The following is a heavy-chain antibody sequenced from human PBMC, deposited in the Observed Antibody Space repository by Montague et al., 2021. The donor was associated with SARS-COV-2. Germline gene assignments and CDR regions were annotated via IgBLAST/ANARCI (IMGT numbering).Heavy chain of an antibody. V-gene: IGHV4-59*08. J-gene: IGHJ6*02. CDR3: ARHMSDCSKGICHTYYYYGWDV. D-gene: IGHD2-8*01. Sequence: SETLSLTCTVSGGSISRSYWCWIRQPPGTGLELIGYIYYTGSTDYNPSLNSRVTISVDTSKTQLSLKLISVTAADTAVSVCARHMSDCSKGICHTYYYYGWDVWGQGTTVTVSS. CDR1: GGSISRSY. CDR2: IYYTGST.